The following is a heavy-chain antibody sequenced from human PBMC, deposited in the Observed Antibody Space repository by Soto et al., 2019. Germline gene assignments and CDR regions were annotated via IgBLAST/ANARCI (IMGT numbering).Heavy chain of an antibody. CDR3: ARDNSSLESFDI. D-gene: IGHD6-13*01. J-gene: IGHJ3*02. Sequence: ASVKVSCTASGYTFTSYGISWVRQAPGQGLEWMGWISAYNGNTNYAQKLQGRVTMTTDTSTSTAYMELRSLRSDDTAVYYCARDNSSLESFDIWGQGTMVTVSS. V-gene: IGHV1-18*01. CDR2: ISAYNGNT. CDR1: GYTFTSYG.